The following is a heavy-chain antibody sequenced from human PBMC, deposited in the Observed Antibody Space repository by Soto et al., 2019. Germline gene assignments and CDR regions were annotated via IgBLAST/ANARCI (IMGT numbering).Heavy chain of an antibody. V-gene: IGHV1-18*01. Sequence: QVQLVQSGAEVKNPGASVKVSCKASGYRFTSYGIGWVRQAPGQGLEWMGWINAYNGNTNYGQNLQGRVTLTTDTSTSTAYMELRSLRSNDTAVYYCAMVDVYVTPSPQDVWGQGTTVTVSS. CDR1: GYRFTSYG. J-gene: IGHJ6*02. D-gene: IGHD3-16*01. CDR3: AMVDVYVTPSPQDV. CDR2: INAYNGNT.